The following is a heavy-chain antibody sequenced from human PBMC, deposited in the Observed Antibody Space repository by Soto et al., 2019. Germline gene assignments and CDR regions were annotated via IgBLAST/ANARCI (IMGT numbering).Heavy chain of an antibody. CDR2: VYHTGST. CDR3: ARDHDPATAMVTSWH. Sequence: SETLSLTCVVSGGSISSTNWWTWVRQTPGKGLEWIGEVYHTGSTKYNPSLKNRVTISLDNAKNSLYLQMNSLRAEDTAVYYCARDHDPATAMVTSWHWGQGTLVTVSS. J-gene: IGHJ4*02. D-gene: IGHD5-18*01. V-gene: IGHV4-4*02. CDR1: GGSISSTNW.